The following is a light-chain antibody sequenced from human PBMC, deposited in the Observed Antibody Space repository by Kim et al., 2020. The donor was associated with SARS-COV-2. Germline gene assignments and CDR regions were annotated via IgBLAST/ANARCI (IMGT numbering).Light chain of an antibody. V-gene: IGLV2-11*01. CDR1: SSDGGTYNF. CDR3: CSYAGSVV. CDR2: DVT. Sequence: PGQSVTISCTGTSSDGGTYNFVSWYQQHPGKAPKLIIFDVTERPSGVPDRFSGSKSGNTASLTISGLQAEDEADYYCCSYAGSVVFGGGTQLTVL. J-gene: IGLJ2*01.